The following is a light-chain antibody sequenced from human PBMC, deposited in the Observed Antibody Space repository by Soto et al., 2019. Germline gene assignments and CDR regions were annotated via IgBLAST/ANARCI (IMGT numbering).Light chain of an antibody. V-gene: IGKV1-5*03. J-gene: IGKJ1*01. CDR2: KAS. CDR1: QTISSW. CDR3: QQYSSYST. Sequence: EIQMTQSPSTLSGSVGDRVTITCRASQTISSWLAWYQQKPGKAPKLLIYKASTLKSGVPSRFSGSGSGTEFTLTISSLQPDDFATYYCQQYSSYSTFGQGTMVDIK.